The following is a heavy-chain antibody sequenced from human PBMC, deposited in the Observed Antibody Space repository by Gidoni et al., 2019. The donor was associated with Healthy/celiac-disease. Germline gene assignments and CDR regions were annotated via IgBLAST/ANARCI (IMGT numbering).Heavy chain of an antibody. CDR3: ARDRYYYDSSGYYSHFDY. J-gene: IGHJ4*02. CDR2: IYTSGST. D-gene: IGHD3-22*01. Sequence: QVQLQESGPGLVKPSQTLSLTCTVSGGSIRSGRYSWRWIRQPAGKGLEWIGRIYTSGSTNYNPSLKSRVTMSVDTSKNQFSLKLSSVTAADTAVYYCARDRYYYDSSGYYSHFDYWGQGTLVTVSS. V-gene: IGHV4-61*02. CDR1: GGSIRSGRYS.